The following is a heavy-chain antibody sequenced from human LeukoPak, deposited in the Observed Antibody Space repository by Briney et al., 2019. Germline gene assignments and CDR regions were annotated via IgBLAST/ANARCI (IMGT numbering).Heavy chain of an antibody. V-gene: IGHV3-74*01. CDR3: ATLMSTANPAFDY. D-gene: IGHD5/OR15-5a*01. CDR1: EFTFSTYW. J-gene: IGHJ4*02. Sequence: GGSLRLSCAASEFTFSTYWMHWVRQAPGKGLVWVSRINSDGSSTNYADSVKGRFTISRDISENTLYLQMNSLRAEDTAVYYCATLMSTANPAFDYWGQGTPVTVSS. CDR2: INSDGSST.